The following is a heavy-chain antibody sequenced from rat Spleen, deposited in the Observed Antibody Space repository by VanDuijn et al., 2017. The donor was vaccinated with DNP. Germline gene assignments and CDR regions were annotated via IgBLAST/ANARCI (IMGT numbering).Heavy chain of an antibody. CDR2: ISTTGSRT. V-gene: IGHV5-7*01. Sequence: EVQLVESGGGLVLPGRSQKLSCAASGFIFSDYYMAWVRQAPKKGLEWVASISTTGSRTYYPDSVKGRFTISRDNAKSSLYLQMNSLKSEDTATYYCARRDYPVPAYWGQGTLVTVSS. CDR3: ARRDYPVPAY. J-gene: IGHJ3*01. D-gene: IGHD1-4*01. CDR1: GFIFSDYY.